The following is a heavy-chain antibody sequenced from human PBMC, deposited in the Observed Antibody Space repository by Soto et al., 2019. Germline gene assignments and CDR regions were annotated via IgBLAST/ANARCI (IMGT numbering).Heavy chain of an antibody. V-gene: IGHV3-33*01. Sequence: QVQLVESGGGVVQPGRSLRLSCAASGFTFSSYGMHWVRQAPGKGLEWVAVIWYDGSNKYYADSVKGRFTISRDNSKNTLYLQMNSLRAEDTAVYYCARDFGLYYYDSSGYRLDYWGQGTLVTVSS. CDR1: GFTFSSYG. CDR2: IWYDGSNK. D-gene: IGHD3-22*01. J-gene: IGHJ4*02. CDR3: ARDFGLYYYDSSGYRLDY.